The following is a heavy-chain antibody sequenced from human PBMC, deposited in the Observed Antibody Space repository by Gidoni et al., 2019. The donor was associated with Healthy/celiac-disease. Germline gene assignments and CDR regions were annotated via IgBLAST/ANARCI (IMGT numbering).Heavy chain of an antibody. J-gene: IGHJ4*02. D-gene: IGHD2-2*01. CDR2: ISSSSSYT. CDR3: ARTGGSGSNPVRDLDY. CDR1: GFTFSDYY. V-gene: IGHV3-11*06. Sequence: QVQLVESGGGLVKPGGSLRLSCAASGFTFSDYYMSWIRQAPGKGLVWFSYISSSSSYTNYADSVKGRFTISRDNAKNSLYLQMNSLRAEDTAVYYCARTGGSGSNPVRDLDYWGQGTLVTVSS.